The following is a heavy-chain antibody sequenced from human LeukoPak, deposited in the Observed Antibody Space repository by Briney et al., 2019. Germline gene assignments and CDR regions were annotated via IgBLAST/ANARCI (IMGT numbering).Heavy chain of an antibody. CDR1: GFTFSSYS. CDR3: ARVSGGYSSSWYGSYDAFDI. CDR2: ISSSSSYI. J-gene: IGHJ3*02. Sequence: GGSLRLSCAASGFTFSSYSMNWVRQAPGKGLEWVSSISSSSSYIYYADSVKGRFTISRDNAKNSLYLQMNSLRAEDTAVYYCARVSGGYSSSWYGSYDAFDIWGQGTMVTVSS. V-gene: IGHV3-21*01. D-gene: IGHD6-13*01.